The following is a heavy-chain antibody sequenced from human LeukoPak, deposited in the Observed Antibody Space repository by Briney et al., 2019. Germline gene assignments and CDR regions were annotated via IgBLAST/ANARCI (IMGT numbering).Heavy chain of an antibody. CDR3: AKGTMDGGQYYYDSS. Sequence: GGSLRLSCAASGFTFSTYAMSWVRQAPGKGLEWVSAISVNGGSTYYADSVKGRFTISRDNSNNTLFLQMNSLRAEDTAVYYCAKGTMDGGQYYYDSSGGQGTLVTVS. V-gene: IGHV3-23*01. J-gene: IGHJ4*02. CDR2: ISVNGGST. CDR1: GFTFSTYA. D-gene: IGHD3-22*01.